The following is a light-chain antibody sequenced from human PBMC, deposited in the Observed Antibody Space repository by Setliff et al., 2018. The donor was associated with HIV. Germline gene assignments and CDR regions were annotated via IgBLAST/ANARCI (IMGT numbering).Light chain of an antibody. Sequence: VLTQPASVSGSPGQSITISCTGTSSDVGSYNLVSWYQQHPGKAPKLMIYEVIKRPSGVSNRFSGSKSGNTASLTISGLQAEDGADYYCCSYAGSSTYVFGTGTKVTV. CDR3: CSYAGSSTYV. J-gene: IGLJ1*01. CDR2: EVI. V-gene: IGLV2-23*02. CDR1: SSDVGSYNL.